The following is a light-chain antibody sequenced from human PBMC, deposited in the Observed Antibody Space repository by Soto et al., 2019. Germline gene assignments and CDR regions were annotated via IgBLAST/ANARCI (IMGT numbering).Light chain of an antibody. CDR2: GAS. J-gene: IGKJ4*01. Sequence: EIVMAQSPATLSVSAGERVTLSCRASQSVGRNLAWYQQKPGQAPRLLIYGASTRAADIPARFTGSGSGSEFALTISSLQSDDSAIYYCQQFNTWPPATFGGGTRVDIK. V-gene: IGKV3-15*01. CDR1: QSVGRN. CDR3: QQFNTWPPAT.